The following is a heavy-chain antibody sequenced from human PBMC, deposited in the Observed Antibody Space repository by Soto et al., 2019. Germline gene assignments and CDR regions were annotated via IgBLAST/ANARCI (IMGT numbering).Heavy chain of an antibody. CDR1: GGSISSYY. J-gene: IGHJ5*02. CDR2: IYYSGST. Sequence: PSETLSLTCTVSGGSISSYYWGWIRQPPGKGLEWIGSIYYSGSTYYNPSLKSRVTISVDTSKNQFSLKLSSVTAADTAVYYCARHTGRYCSGGSCYLSDPWGQGTLVTVSS. CDR3: ARHTGRYCSGGSCYLSDP. V-gene: IGHV4-39*01. D-gene: IGHD2-15*01.